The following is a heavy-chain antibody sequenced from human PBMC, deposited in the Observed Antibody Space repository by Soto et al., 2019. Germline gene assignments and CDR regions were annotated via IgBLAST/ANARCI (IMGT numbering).Heavy chain of an antibody. CDR3: ATRSSGYVGY. V-gene: IGHV3-74*01. D-gene: IGHD3-22*01. J-gene: IGHJ4*02. Sequence: GGSLRLSCAASGFTFNTYWMHWVRQAPGKGLVWVSRIDSDGTTTNYADSVKGRFTISRDNAKNTLYLQMNSLRAEDTAVYYCATRSSGYVGYWGQGTLVTVSS. CDR1: GFTFNTYW. CDR2: IDSDGTTT.